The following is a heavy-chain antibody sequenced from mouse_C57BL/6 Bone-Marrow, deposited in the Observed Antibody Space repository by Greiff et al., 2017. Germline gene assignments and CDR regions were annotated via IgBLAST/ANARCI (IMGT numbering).Heavy chain of an antibody. J-gene: IGHJ2*01. CDR3: ARHERYYDYEGYFDY. V-gene: IGHV1-62-2*01. CDR1: GYIFTEYT. D-gene: IGHD2-4*01. Sequence: VQLQESGAELVKPGASVKLSCKASGYIFTEYTIHWVKPRSGQGLEWIGWFYPGSGSIKYNERFKDKATLTADKSSNTVYMELRRLTSEDSAVYFCARHERYYDYEGYFDYWGQGTTLTVSS. CDR2: FYPGSGSI.